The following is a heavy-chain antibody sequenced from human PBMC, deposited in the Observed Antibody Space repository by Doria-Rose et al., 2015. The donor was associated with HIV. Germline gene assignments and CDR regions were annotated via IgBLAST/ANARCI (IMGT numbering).Heavy chain of an antibody. V-gene: IGHV2-26*01. J-gene: IGHJ4*02. CDR2: IFSDDER. Sequence: QVQLQESGPVLVKPTETLTLTCTVSGVSLSSPGMGVSWIRQPPGKALEWLANIFSDDERSYKTSLKSRLTISRGTSKSQVVLTMTDMDSVDTATYYCARIKSSRWYHKYYFDFWGQGTLVIV. D-gene: IGHD6-13*01. CDR1: GVSLSSPGMG. CDR3: ARIKSSRWYHKYYFDF.